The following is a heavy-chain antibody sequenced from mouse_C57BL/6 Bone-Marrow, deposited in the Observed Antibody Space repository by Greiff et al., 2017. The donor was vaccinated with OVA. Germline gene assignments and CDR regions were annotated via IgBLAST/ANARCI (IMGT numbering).Heavy chain of an antibody. Sequence: EVMLVESGAELVRPGASVKLSCTASGFNIKDDYMHWVKQRPEQGLEWIGWIDPENGDTEYASKFQGKATITADTSSNTAYLQLSSLTSEDTAVYYCTLIYYYGSSSAWFAYWGQGTLVTVSA. CDR1: GFNIKDDY. CDR3: TLIYYYGSSSAWFAY. D-gene: IGHD1-1*01. CDR2: IDPENGDT. J-gene: IGHJ3*01. V-gene: IGHV14-4*01.